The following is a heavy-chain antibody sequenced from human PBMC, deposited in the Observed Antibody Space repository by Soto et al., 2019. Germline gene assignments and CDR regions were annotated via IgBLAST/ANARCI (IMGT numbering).Heavy chain of an antibody. CDR1: GFTLSSYT. Sequence: EVQLVESGGGLVQPGGSLRLSCAASGFTLSSYTMNWVRQAPGKGLEWVSYINRSSGTIYYADFVKGRFTISRDNAKNSLYLQMNSLRDEDTAVYYCARGYGSGSKLDPWGQGTLVTVSS. V-gene: IGHV3-48*02. CDR2: INRSSGTI. CDR3: ARGYGSGSKLDP. J-gene: IGHJ5*02. D-gene: IGHD3-10*01.